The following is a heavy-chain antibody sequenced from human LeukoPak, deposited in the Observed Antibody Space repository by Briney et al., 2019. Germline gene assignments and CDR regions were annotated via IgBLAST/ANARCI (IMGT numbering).Heavy chain of an antibody. J-gene: IGHJ6*03. Sequence: GESLKISCKGSGYSFTSYWIGWVRQMPGKGLEWMGIIYPGDSDTRYSPSFQGQVIISADKSISTAYLQWSSLKASDTAMYYCARQSQVPLKSMDVWGKGTTVTVSS. D-gene: IGHD4/OR15-4a*01. CDR1: GYSFTSYW. CDR3: ARQSQVPLKSMDV. CDR2: IYPGDSDT. V-gene: IGHV5-51*01.